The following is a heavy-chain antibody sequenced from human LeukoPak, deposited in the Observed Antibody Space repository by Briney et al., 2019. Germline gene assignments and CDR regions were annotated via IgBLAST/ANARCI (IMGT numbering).Heavy chain of an antibody. CDR2: MYTSGST. CDR1: GGSISSDTYH. J-gene: IGHJ3*02. CDR3: ARAVDTARVPSAFDI. Sequence: SQTLSLTCTVSGGSISSDTYHWSWIRQPAGKGLEWIGRMYTSGSTYYNPSLKSRVTISVDRSKNQFSLKLSSVTAADTAVYYCARAVDTARVPSAFDIWGQGTMVTVSS. D-gene: IGHD5-18*01. V-gene: IGHV4-61*02.